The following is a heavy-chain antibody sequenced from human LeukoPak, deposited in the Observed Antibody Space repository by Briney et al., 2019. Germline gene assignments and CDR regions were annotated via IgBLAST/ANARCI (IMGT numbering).Heavy chain of an antibody. D-gene: IGHD3-22*01. CDR1: GFTVSTNY. J-gene: IGHJ4*02. Sequence: GGSLRLSCAASGFTVSTNYMTWVRQAPGKGLEWVSVIYSGGSTYYADPVRGRFTISRDNSKNTLYLQMNSLRAEDSAVNYCTRVLVVDSSGYYGYYFDYWGQGTLVTVSS. CDR2: IYSGGST. V-gene: IGHV3-53*01. CDR3: TRVLVVDSSGYYGYYFDY.